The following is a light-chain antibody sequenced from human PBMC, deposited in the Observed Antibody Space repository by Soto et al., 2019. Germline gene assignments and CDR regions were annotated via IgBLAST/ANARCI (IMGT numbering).Light chain of an antibody. J-gene: IGKJ4*01. CDR1: HDINNN. Sequence: DIQMTQSPSSLSASVGDRVTITCQASHDINNNLNWYQQKPGKAPKLLIYDASNLERGVPSRFSGGGSVTHFTFTISSLQPEDIATCYCQHFHNLPVTFGGGTRVEMK. CDR2: DAS. V-gene: IGKV1-33*01. CDR3: QHFHNLPVT.